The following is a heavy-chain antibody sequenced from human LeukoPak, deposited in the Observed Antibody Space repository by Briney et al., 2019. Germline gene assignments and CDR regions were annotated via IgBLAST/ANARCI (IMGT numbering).Heavy chain of an antibody. CDR3: ARDKYCSRTSCYFTGMDV. CDR2: INTNTGNP. CDR1: GYTFTSYA. Sequence: ASVKVSCKASGYTFTSYAMNWVRQAPGQGLEWMGWINTNTGNPTHAQGFTGRFVFSLDTSVSTAYLQINSLKAEDTAVYYCARDKYCSRTSCYFTGMDVWGQGTTVTVSS. V-gene: IGHV7-4-1*02. J-gene: IGHJ6*02. D-gene: IGHD2-2*01.